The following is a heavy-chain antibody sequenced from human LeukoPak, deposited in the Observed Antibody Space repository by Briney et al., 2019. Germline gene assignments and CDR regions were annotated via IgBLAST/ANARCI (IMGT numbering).Heavy chain of an antibody. Sequence: RPSETLSLTCAVYGGSFSGYYWSWIRQPLGKGLEWIGEINHSGSTNYNPSLKSRVTISVDTSKNQFSLKLSSVTAADTAVYYCARRILTAPGYFDYWGQGTLVTVSS. D-gene: IGHD3-9*01. CDR2: INHSGST. V-gene: IGHV4-34*01. CDR1: GGSFSGYY. J-gene: IGHJ4*02. CDR3: ARRILTAPGYFDY.